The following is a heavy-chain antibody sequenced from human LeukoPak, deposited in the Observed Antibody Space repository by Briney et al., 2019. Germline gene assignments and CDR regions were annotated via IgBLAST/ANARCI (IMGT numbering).Heavy chain of an antibody. CDR3: ARGLGTTH. J-gene: IGHJ4*02. CDR1: GFTFSSYA. CDR2: ISGSGGST. Sequence: PGGSLRLSCAASGFTFSSYAMSWVRQAPGNGLQWVSAISGSGGSTYYADSVKGRFRIFRDSSKNTLYLQMNSLRAEDTAVYYCARGLGTTHWGQGTLVTVSS. D-gene: IGHD1-1*01. V-gene: IGHV3-23*01.